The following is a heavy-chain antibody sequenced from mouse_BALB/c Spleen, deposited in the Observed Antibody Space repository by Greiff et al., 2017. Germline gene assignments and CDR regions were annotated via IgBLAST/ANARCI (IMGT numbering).Heavy chain of an antibody. Sequence: GQLQQSGAELVRPGALVKLSCKASGFNIKDYYMHWVKQRPEQGLEWIGWIDPENGNTIYDPKFQGKASITADTSSNTAYLQLSSLTSEDTAVYYCARSGDYGDWFAYWGQGTLVTVSA. V-gene: IGHV14-1*02. J-gene: IGHJ3*01. CDR3: ARSGDYGDWFAY. D-gene: IGHD1-1*01. CDR2: IDPENGNT. CDR1: GFNIKDYY.